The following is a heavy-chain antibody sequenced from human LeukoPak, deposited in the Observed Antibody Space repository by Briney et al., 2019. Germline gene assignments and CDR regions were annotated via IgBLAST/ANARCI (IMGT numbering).Heavy chain of an antibody. Sequence: PGRSLRLSCAASGFIFSSYGMHWVRQAPGKGLEWVAVISYDGSNKYYADSVKGRFTISRDNSKNTLYLQMNSLRAEDTAVYYCAKDQLWDGSSCPTNWGQGTLVTVSS. D-gene: IGHD6-13*01. CDR2: ISYDGSNK. CDR1: GFIFSSYG. V-gene: IGHV3-30*18. J-gene: IGHJ4*02. CDR3: AKDQLWDGSSCPTN.